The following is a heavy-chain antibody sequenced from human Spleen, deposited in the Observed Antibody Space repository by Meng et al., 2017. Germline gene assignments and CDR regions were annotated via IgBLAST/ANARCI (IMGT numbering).Heavy chain of an antibody. CDR1: GGSFSGYY. D-gene: IGHD4-17*01. J-gene: IGHJ4*02. V-gene: IGHV4-34*01. CDR2: INHSGST. CDR3: AVRLRNYFDY. Sequence: QVQLQQWGAGLLKPSETLSLTCAVYGGSFSGYYWSWIRQPPGKGLEWIGEINHSGSTNYNPSLKSRVTKSVDTSKNQFSLKMSSVTDADTAVYYCAVRLRNYFDYWGQGTLVTVSS.